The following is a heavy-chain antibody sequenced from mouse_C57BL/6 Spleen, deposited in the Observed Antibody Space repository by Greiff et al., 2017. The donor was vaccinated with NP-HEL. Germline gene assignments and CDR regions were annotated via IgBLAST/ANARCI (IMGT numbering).Heavy chain of an antibody. Sequence: EVKLMESGGGLVKPGGSLKLSCAASGFTFSSYAMSWVRQTPEKRLEWVATISDGGSYTYYPDNVKGRFTISRDNAKNNLYLQMSHLKSEDTAMYNCARDASYDQGYFYVWGTGTTVTVSS. V-gene: IGHV5-4*01. D-gene: IGHD2-10*01. CDR1: GFTFSSYA. CDR2: ISDGGSYT. CDR3: ARDASYDQGYFYV. J-gene: IGHJ1*03.